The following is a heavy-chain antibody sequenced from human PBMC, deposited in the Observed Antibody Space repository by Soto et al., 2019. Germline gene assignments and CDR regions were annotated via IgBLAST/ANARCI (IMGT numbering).Heavy chain of an antibody. CDR2: ISYDGSNK. D-gene: IGHD1-26*01. CDR3: AKDASGGSFDP. J-gene: IGHJ5*02. V-gene: IGHV3-30*18. Sequence: QVQLVESGGGVVQPGRSLRLSCAASGFTFSSYGMHWVRQAPGKGLEWVAGISYDGSNKYYADSVKGRFTISRDNSKNTLYLQMNSLRAEDTAVYYCAKDASGGSFDPWGQGTLVTVSS. CDR1: GFTFSSYG.